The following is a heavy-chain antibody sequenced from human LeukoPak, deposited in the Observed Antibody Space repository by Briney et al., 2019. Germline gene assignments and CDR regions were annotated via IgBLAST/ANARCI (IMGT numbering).Heavy chain of an antibody. D-gene: IGHD1-14*01. V-gene: IGHV1-18*04. J-gene: IGHJ6*03. CDR3: ARAPDNYYYMDV. Sequence: GESLKISCKGSGYSFTSYWISWVRQAPGQGLEWMGWISAYNGNTNYAQKLQGRVTMTTDTSTSTAYMELRSLRSDDTAVYYCARAPDNYYYMDVWGKGTTVTISS. CDR1: GYSFTSYW. CDR2: ISAYNGNT.